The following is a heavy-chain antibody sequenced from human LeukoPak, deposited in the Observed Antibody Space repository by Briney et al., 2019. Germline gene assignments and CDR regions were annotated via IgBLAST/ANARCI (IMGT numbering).Heavy chain of an antibody. D-gene: IGHD2-2*02. V-gene: IGHV4-38-2*02. J-gene: IGHJ4*02. CDR3: ARVDQLLYYYFDY. CDR1: GYSISSGYY. CDR2: IYHSGST. Sequence: ETLSLTCTVSGYSISSGYYWGWIRQPPGKGLEWIGSIYHSGSTYYNPSLKSRVTISVDTSKNQFSLKLSSVTAAGTAVYYCARVDQLLYYYFDYWGQGTLVTVSS.